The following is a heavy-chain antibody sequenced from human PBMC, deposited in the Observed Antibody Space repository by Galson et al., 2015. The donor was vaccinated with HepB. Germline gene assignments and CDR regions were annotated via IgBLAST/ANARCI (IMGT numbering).Heavy chain of an antibody. V-gene: IGHV7-4-1*02. D-gene: IGHD3-22*01. CDR2: INTNTGNP. J-gene: IGHJ3*02. CDR1: GYTFTDYG. Sequence: SVKVSCKASGYTFTDYGVSWVRQAPGQGLEWMGWINTNTGNPTYAQGFTGRFVFSLDTSVSTAYLQISSLKAEDTAVYYCAREVYYDSSGSIPDAFDIWGQGTMVTVSS. CDR3: AREVYYDSSGSIPDAFDI.